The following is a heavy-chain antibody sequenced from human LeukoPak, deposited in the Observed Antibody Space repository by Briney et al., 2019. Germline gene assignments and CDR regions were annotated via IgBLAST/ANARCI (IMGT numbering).Heavy chain of an antibody. D-gene: IGHD3-10*01. Sequence: GGSLRLSCAASGFTFSSYSMNWVRQAPGRGLEWVANIKQDESEKYHVDSVKGRFTISRDNAKNSLYLQMNSLRAEDTAVYYCARDRAGSYWGQGTLVIVSS. CDR3: ARDRAGSY. CDR1: GFTFSSYS. CDR2: IKQDESEK. V-gene: IGHV3-7*01. J-gene: IGHJ4*02.